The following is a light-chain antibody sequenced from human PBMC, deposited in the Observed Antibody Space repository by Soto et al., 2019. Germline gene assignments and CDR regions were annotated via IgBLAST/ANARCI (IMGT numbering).Light chain of an antibody. CDR3: KQYNSYWT. CDR1: QSISSW. Sequence: DIQMTQSPSTLSASVGDRVTITCRASQSISSWLAWYQQKPGKAPKVLIYKASSLESGVPSRFSGSGSGTEFTLTISSLQPDDFATYYCKQYNSYWTFGQGTKVEI. V-gene: IGKV1-5*03. CDR2: KAS. J-gene: IGKJ1*01.